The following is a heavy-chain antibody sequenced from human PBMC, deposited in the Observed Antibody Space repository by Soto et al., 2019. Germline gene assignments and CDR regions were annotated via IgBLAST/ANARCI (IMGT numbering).Heavy chain of an antibody. CDR2: IKQDGSDK. D-gene: IGHD1-1*01. CDR3: ARVSNDGRIDY. J-gene: IGHJ4*02. V-gene: IGHV3-7*01. CDR1: GFTFSTYW. Sequence: GGSLRLSCAASGFTFSTYWMSWVRQAPGKGLGWVASIKQDGSDKHYVDSVKGRFTVSRDSAKSSVYLQMNSLRVDDTAVYYCARVSNDGRIDYWGQGALVTVSS.